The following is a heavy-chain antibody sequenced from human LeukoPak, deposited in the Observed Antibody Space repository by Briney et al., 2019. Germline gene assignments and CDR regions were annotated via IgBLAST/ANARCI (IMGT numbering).Heavy chain of an antibody. D-gene: IGHD2-2*02. Sequence: ASVKVSCKASGYTFTGYYMHWVRQAPGQGLEWMGWINPNSGGTNYAQKFQGWVTMTRDTSTSTVYMELSSLRSDDTAVYYCARDGVPAAIGVYYYYYYMDVWGKGTTVTVSS. CDR3: ARDGVPAAIGVYYYYYYMDV. CDR2: INPNSGGT. CDR1: GYTFTGYY. J-gene: IGHJ6*03. V-gene: IGHV1-2*04.